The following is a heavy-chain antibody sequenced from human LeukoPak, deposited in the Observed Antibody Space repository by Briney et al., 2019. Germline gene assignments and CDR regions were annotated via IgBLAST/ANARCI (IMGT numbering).Heavy chain of an antibody. Sequence: PGGSLRLSCAASGFTFSSYWMSWVRQAPGKGLEWVANIKQDGSEKYYVDSVKGRFTISRDNAKNSLYLQMNSLRAVDTAVYYCASPPAYCGGDCYRWGWYYMDVWGKGTTVTVSS. CDR2: IKQDGSEK. CDR3: ASPPAYCGGDCYRWGWYYMDV. CDR1: GFTFSSYW. J-gene: IGHJ6*03. D-gene: IGHD2-21*01. V-gene: IGHV3-7*01.